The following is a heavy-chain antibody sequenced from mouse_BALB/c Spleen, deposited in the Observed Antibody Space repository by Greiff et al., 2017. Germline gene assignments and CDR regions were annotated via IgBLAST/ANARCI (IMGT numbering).Heavy chain of an antibody. CDR3: TRETARATFAY. J-gene: IGHJ3*01. CDR1: GFTFSSYT. CDR2: ISSGGSYT. Sequence: EVKVVESGGGLVKPGGSLKLSCAASGFTFSSYTMSWVRQTPEKRLEWVATISSGGSYTYFPDSVKGRFTISRDNAKNTLYLQMSSLKSEDTAMYYCTRETARATFAYWGQGTLVTVSA. V-gene: IGHV5-6-4*01. D-gene: IGHD3-2*01.